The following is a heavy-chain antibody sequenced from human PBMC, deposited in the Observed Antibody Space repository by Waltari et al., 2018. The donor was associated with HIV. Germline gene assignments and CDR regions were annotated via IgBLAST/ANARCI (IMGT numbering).Heavy chain of an antibody. Sequence: QVQLQESGPGLVKPSETLSLTCTVSGGSISSYYWSWIRQPPGKGLEWIGYIYYSGSTNYNPSLKSRVTISVDTSKNQFSLKLSSVTAADTAVYYCARDRPSYSSSVGRSETYGMDVWGQGTTVTVSS. V-gene: IGHV4-59*01. CDR1: GGSISSYY. CDR3: ARDRPSYSSSVGRSETYGMDV. J-gene: IGHJ6*02. D-gene: IGHD6-6*01. CDR2: IYYSGST.